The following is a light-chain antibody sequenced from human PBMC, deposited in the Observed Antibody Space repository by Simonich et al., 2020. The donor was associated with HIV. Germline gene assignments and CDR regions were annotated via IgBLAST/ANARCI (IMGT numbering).Light chain of an antibody. CDR3: QQYNNWPIT. V-gene: IGKV3-15*01. J-gene: IGKJ5*01. Sequence: EIEMTQSPATLSVSPGERATLSCRASQSVSNNLAWYQQKPGQAPGLLIYGASTRATGIPARFIGSGSGTEFTLTISSLQSEDFAVYYCQQYNNWPITFGQGTRLEIK. CDR2: GAS. CDR1: QSVSNN.